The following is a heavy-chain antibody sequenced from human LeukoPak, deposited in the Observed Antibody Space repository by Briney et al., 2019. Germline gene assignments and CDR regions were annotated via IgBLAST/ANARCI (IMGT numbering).Heavy chain of an antibody. CDR1: GFTFSSYA. D-gene: IGHD5-12*01. CDR3: ARDRGYSGYDSPT. J-gene: IGHJ4*02. Sequence: PGGSLRLSCAASGFTFSSYAMSWVRQAPGKGLEWVSAISGSGGSTYYADSVKGRFTISRDNSKNSLYLQMNSLRAEDTAVYYCARDRGYSGYDSPTWGQGTLVTVSS. CDR2: ISGSGGST. V-gene: IGHV3-23*01.